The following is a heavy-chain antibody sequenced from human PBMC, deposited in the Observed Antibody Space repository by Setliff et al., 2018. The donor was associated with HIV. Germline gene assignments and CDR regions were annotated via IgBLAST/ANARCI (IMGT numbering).Heavy chain of an antibody. CDR3: ASEAWTSYRSSSGYYYYYMDV. J-gene: IGHJ6*03. D-gene: IGHD6-6*01. CDR1: GGSISSSSYY. V-gene: IGHV4-39*07. CDR2: IYHSGST. Sequence: PSETLSLTCTVSGGSISSSSYYWGWIRQPPGKGLEWIGSIYHSGSTYDSPSLKSRVTISVDTSKNQFSLKLSSVTAADTAVYYCASEAWTSYRSSSGYYYYYMDVWGKGTTVTVSS.